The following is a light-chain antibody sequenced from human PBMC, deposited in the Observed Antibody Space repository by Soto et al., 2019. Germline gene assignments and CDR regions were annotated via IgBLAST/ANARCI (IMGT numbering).Light chain of an antibody. CDR3: QQYGNSPLT. Sequence: EIVLTQSPGTLSLSPGERATLSCRASQSVRSTYLAWYQQKPGQAPRLLIYGASSRATGIPDRFSGSGSGTDCTLTISRLEPEDFAVYYCQQYGNSPLTFGGGTKVESK. J-gene: IGKJ4*01. V-gene: IGKV3-20*01. CDR1: QSVRSTY. CDR2: GAS.